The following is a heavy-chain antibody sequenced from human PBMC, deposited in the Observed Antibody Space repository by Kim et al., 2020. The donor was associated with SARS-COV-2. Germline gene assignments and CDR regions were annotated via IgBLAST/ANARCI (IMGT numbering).Heavy chain of an antibody. V-gene: IGHV3-73*01. CDR3: STRGVVVPPYYMDV. Sequence: AATGKGRFTISRDDSKNTAYLQMNSLKTEDTAVYYCSTRGVVVPPYYMDVWGKGTTGTVSS. J-gene: IGHJ6*03. D-gene: IGHD2-2*01.